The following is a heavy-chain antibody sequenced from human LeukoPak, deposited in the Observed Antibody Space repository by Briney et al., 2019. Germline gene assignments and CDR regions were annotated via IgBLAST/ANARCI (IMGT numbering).Heavy chain of an antibody. CDR1: GFTVSSNY. CDR2: IYSGGST. V-gene: IGHV3-53*01. D-gene: IGHD3-16*01. Sequence: QSGGSPRLSCAASGFTVSSNYMSWVRQAPGKGLEWVSVIYSGGSTYYADSVKGRFTISRDNSKNTLYLQMNSLRAEDTAVYYCARSHSSTHAGGCGYWGQGTLVTVSS. CDR3: ARSHSSTHAGGCGY. J-gene: IGHJ4*02.